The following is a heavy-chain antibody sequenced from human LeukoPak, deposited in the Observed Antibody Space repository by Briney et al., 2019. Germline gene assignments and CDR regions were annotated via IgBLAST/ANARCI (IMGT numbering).Heavy chain of an antibody. V-gene: IGHV3-15*01. CDR2: IKSKTDGGTT. J-gene: IGHJ4*02. CDR3: ILDGWIQVWFFHY. D-gene: IGHD5-18*01. CDR1: GFTFSDAW. Sequence: GGSLRLSCAASGFTFSDAWMSRVRQAPGKGLEWVGRIKSKTDGGTTDYAAPVKGRFTISRDDSKNTLYLQMNSLKTEDTAVYYCILDGWIQVWFFHYWGQGTLVTVSS.